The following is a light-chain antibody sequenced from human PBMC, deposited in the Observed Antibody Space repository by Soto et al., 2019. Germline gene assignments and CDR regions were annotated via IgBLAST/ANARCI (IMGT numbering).Light chain of an antibody. Sequence: EIVVTQSPATLSVSPVERATLSCMASQSVSSNLAWYQQKPGQAPRLLIYDASNRATGIPARFSGSGSGTDFTLTISSLEPEDFAVYYCQQRSNWPHTFGPGTKVDIK. V-gene: IGKV3-11*01. J-gene: IGKJ3*01. CDR1: QSVSSN. CDR3: QQRSNWPHT. CDR2: DAS.